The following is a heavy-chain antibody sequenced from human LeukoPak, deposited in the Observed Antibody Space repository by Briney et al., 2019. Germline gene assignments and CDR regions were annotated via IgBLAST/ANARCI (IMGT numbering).Heavy chain of an antibody. V-gene: IGHV1-69*05. CDR2: IIPIFGTA. CDR1: GGTFSSYA. J-gene: IGHJ4*02. CDR3: ARFWEAYDDSSGYFDY. Sequence: AASVKVSCKASGGTFSSYAISWVRQAPGQGLEWMGGIIPIFGTANYAQKFQGRVTNTTDESTSTAYMELSSLRSEDTAVYYCARFWEAYDDSSGYFDYWGQGTLVTVSS. D-gene: IGHD3-22*01.